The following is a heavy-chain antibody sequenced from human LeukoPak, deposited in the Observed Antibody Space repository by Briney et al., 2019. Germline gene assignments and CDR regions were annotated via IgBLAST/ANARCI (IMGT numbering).Heavy chain of an antibody. J-gene: IGHJ6*03. CDR1: GGSFSGYY. D-gene: IGHD3-10*01. CDR3: ARAVGSGSFQTYYYYMDV. CDR2: INHSGST. Sequence: PSETLSLTCAVYGGSFSGYYWSWIRQPPGKGLEWIGEINHSGSTNYNPSLKSRVTISVDTSKNQFSLKLSSVTAADTTVYYCARAVGSGSFQTYYYYMDVWGKGTTVTISS. V-gene: IGHV4-34*01.